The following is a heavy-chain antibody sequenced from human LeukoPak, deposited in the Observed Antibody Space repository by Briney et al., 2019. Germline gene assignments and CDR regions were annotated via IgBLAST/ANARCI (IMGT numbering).Heavy chain of an antibody. CDR3: ARLRDPTYYDIPGYLDY. CDR1: GGSISTYY. D-gene: IGHD3-9*01. J-gene: IGHJ4*02. CDR2: IYYTGST. Sequence: EASETLSLTCTVSGGSISTYYWSWIRRPPGRGLEWIGYIYYTGSTNYNPSLKSRVTMSVDTSKNQFSLKLTSVTAADTAVYYCARLRDPTYYDIPGYLDYWGRGALVTVSS. V-gene: IGHV4-59*01.